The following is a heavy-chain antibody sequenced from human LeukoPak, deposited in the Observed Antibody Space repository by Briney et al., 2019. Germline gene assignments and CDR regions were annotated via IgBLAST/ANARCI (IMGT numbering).Heavy chain of an antibody. Sequence: PGGSLTLSCAASGFTFSSYWMVWVSQAPGKGLEWVASIKQDGSEKYYVDSMKGRFTISRDNAKNSLYLQMNSLRAEDTAVYYGARMPRGPDVWGKGTTVTVSS. CDR2: IKQDGSEK. J-gene: IGHJ6*04. V-gene: IGHV3-7*01. CDR3: ARMPRGPDV. D-gene: IGHD2-2*01. CDR1: GFTFSSYW.